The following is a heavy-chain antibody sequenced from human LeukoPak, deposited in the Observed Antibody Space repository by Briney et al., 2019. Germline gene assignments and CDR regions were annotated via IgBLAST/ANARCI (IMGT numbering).Heavy chain of an antibody. CDR2: IGSSDSTT. CDR3: AKYDSGYFDY. J-gene: IGHJ4*02. Sequence: GGSLRLSCVASGFTFSSYEMNWVRQAPGKGLEWLSYIGSSDSTTHYADSVKGRFTISRDNAKNSLYLQMNSLRAEDTAVYYCAKYDSGYFDYWGQGTLVTVSS. V-gene: IGHV3-48*03. D-gene: IGHD3-16*01. CDR1: GFTFSSYE.